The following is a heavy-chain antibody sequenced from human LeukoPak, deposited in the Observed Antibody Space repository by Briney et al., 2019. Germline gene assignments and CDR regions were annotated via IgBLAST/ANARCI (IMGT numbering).Heavy chain of an antibody. D-gene: IGHD6-19*01. CDR3: ARVTAVAGTSVGVDA. J-gene: IGHJ4*02. Sequence: HPGGSLRLSCAASGFTFSSYWMHWVRQAPGKGLVWVSRINSDASVTTYADSVKGRFTISRDNAKNTLYLQMNSLRAEDTAVYYCARVTAVAGTSVGVDAWGQGILVTVS. CDR2: INSDASVT. V-gene: IGHV3-74*01. CDR1: GFTFSSYW.